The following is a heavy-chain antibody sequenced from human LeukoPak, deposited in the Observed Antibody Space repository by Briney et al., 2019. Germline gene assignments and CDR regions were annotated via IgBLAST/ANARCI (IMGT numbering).Heavy chain of an antibody. CDR1: GGSFSGYY. V-gene: IGHV4-34*01. CDR2: INHSGST. Sequence: SETLSLTCAVYGGSFSGYYWSWIRQPPRKGLEWIGEINHSGSTNYNPSLKSRVTIAVDTSKNQFSLKVSSVTAADTAVYRCARGPRRPAAAPEYRGQGTLVTVSS. CDR3: ARGPRRPAAAPEY. D-gene: IGHD6-13*01. J-gene: IGHJ4*02.